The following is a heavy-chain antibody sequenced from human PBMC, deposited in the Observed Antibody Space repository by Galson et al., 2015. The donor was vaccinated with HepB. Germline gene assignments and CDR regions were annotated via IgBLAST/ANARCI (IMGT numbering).Heavy chain of an antibody. CDR3: AKDGVGGTWDY. CDR1: GFTFSSYA. V-gene: IGHV3-30*04. D-gene: IGHD2-15*01. CDR2: ISYDGSNK. J-gene: IGHJ4*02. Sequence: SLRLSCAASGFTFSSYAMHWVRQAPGKGLEWVAVISYDGSNKYYADSVKGRFTISRDNSKNTLYLQMNSLRVEDTATYYCAKDGVGGTWDYWGQGTLVTVSS.